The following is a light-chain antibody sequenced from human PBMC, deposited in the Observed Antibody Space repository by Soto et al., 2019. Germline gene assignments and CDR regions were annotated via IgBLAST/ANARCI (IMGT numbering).Light chain of an antibody. J-gene: IGKJ5*01. Sequence: EVVLTQSPVTLSLSPGDRATLSCRASQSFRGLLAWYQQKPGQAPRLLIYDASNRATGIPPRFSGSGSGTDFTLTISSLEPEDSAVYYCQQRHAWPITFGQGTRLEI. CDR3: QQRHAWPIT. V-gene: IGKV3-11*01. CDR1: QSFRGL. CDR2: DAS.